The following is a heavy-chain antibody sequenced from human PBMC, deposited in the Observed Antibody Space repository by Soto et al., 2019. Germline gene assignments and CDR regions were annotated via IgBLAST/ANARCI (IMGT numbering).Heavy chain of an antibody. CDR3: DREEMPTVNNYYYYMDV. J-gene: IGHJ6*03. V-gene: IGHV1-46*03. CDR2: INPGDGST. Sequence: QVQLVQSGAEVRKPGASVKVSCKAAGYIFTSYYIHWVRLAPGQGLEWMGVINPGDGSTIYAEKFQGRVHMTRDTSTSTVYMEVSSLRSEDTAVYYCDREEMPTVNNYYYYMDVWGKGTTVTVSS. D-gene: IGHD4-4*01. CDR1: GYIFTSYY.